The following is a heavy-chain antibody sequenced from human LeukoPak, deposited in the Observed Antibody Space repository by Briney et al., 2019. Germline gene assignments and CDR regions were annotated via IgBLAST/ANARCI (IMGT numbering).Heavy chain of an antibody. CDR3: ARVPDRSGYFYYFDF. Sequence: GESLKISCQGSGCIFTNYWIGWVRQIPGKGLEWMGIIYPGDSETRYSPSFQGQVTISADKSTSTAYLQWSSLKASDTAMFYCARVPDRSGYFYYFDFWGQGTLVTVSA. CDR1: GCIFTNYW. J-gene: IGHJ4*02. D-gene: IGHD3-22*01. CDR2: IYPGDSET. V-gene: IGHV5-51*01.